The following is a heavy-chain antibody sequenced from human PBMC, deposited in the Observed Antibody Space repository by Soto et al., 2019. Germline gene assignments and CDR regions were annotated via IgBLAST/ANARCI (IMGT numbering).Heavy chain of an antibody. V-gene: IGHV4-59*08. J-gene: IGHJ4*02. CDR2: IYYSGST. CDR1: GGSISSYY. Sequence: SETLSLTCTVSGGSISSYYWSWIRQPPGKGLEWIGYIYYSGSTNYNPSLKSRVTISVDTSKNQFSLKLSSVTAADTAVYYCARSDTDYFDYWGQGTLVTVSS. D-gene: IGHD3-9*01. CDR3: ARSDTDYFDY.